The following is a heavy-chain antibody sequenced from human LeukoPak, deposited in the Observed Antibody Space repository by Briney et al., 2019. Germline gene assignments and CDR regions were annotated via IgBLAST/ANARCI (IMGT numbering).Heavy chain of an antibody. J-gene: IGHJ4*02. V-gene: IGHV4-39*01. CDR3: ARLGAGPTYYDFWSGYSSFYFDY. CDR2: IHYSGNT. D-gene: IGHD3-3*01. Sequence: SETLSLTCTVSGGSTSSSNFYWGWIRQPPGMGLEWIGGIHYSGNTYYNPSLKSRVTISIDTSKNQFSLKLSSVTAADTAVYYCARLGAGPTYYDFWSGYSSFYFDYWGQGTLVTVSS. CDR1: GGSTSSSNFY.